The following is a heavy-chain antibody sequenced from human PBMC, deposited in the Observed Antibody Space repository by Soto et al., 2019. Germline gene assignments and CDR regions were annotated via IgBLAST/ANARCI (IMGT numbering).Heavy chain of an antibody. CDR3: ARVGSETYYYPH. CDR1: GYNFSGYY. Sequence: QVQLVQSGAEVKKPGASVKVSCKTSGYNFSGYYIHWVRQARGQGLEWMGMINPTTGSTNFALKFQGSVTLNRDTSTSTVYLDLTTLRSEDTAVYYCARVGSETYYYPHWGQGTLVTVSS. J-gene: IGHJ4*02. V-gene: IGHV1-46*01. CDR2: INPTTGST. D-gene: IGHD1-26*01.